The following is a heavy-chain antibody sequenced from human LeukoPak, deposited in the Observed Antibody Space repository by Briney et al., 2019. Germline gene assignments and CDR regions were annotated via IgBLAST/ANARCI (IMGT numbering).Heavy chain of an antibody. V-gene: IGHV3-9*01. J-gene: IGHJ4*02. D-gene: IGHD4-17*01. CDR2: ISWSSGSI. CDR3: AKDRSLAGDYTPLDY. Sequence: GGSLRLSCAAYGFTFDDYAMHWVRQAPGKGLEWVSGISWSSGSIGYADSVKGRFTISRDNAKNSLYLHMNSLRPEDTALYYCAKDRSLAGDYTPLDYWGQGTLVTVSS. CDR1: GFTFDDYA.